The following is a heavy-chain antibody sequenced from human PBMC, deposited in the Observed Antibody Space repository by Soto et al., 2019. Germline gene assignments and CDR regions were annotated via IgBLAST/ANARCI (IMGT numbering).Heavy chain of an antibody. J-gene: IGHJ4*02. D-gene: IGHD2-21*01. CDR1: GGSVSIGTYY. CDR2: IHYSGST. Sequence: QVQLQESGPGLVKPSETLSLTCTVPGGSVSIGTYYWSWIRQPPGKGLEWIGFIHYSGSTNYNPSLKGRVTMSVDPSKNQFYLKLTSVNAADTAVYYCTRGGDAYKNGHWGQGTLVTVSS. V-gene: IGHV4-61*01. CDR3: TRGGDAYKNGH.